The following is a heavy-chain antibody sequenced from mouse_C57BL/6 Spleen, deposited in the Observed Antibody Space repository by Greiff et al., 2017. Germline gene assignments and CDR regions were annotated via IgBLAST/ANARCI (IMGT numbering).Heavy chain of an antibody. CDR3: ARHAAYDYDPYAMDY. Sequence: EVHLVESGGGLVQPGGSLKLSCAASGFTFSDYYMYWVRQTPEKRLEWVAYISNGGGSTYYPDTVKGRFTISRDNAKNTLYLQMSRLKSEDTAMYCCARHAAYDYDPYAMDYWGQGTSVTVSS. D-gene: IGHD2-4*01. V-gene: IGHV5-12*01. CDR2: ISNGGGST. CDR1: GFTFSDYY. J-gene: IGHJ4*01.